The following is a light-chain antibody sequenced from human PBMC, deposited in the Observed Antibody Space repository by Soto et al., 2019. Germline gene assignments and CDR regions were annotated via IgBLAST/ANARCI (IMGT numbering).Light chain of an antibody. J-gene: IGKJ1*01. CDR3: QQYNSFPWT. CDR1: QSISSW. V-gene: IGKV1-5*01. Sequence: DIQMTQSPSTLSGSVGDRVTITCRASQSISSWLAWYQQKPGKAPKLLIYDASTLESGVPSRFSGSGYGTEFTLTISSLQPDDLATYYCQQYNSFPWTFGQGTKVDIK. CDR2: DAS.